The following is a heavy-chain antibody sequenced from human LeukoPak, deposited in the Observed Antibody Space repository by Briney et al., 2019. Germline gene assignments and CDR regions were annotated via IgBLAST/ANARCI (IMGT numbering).Heavy chain of an antibody. J-gene: IGHJ4*02. V-gene: IGHV3-30*04. Sequence: PGGSLRLSCAASGFTFSSYAMHWVRQAPGKGLEWVAVISYDGSNKYYADSVKGRFTISRDNSKNTLYLQMNSLRAEDTAVYYCARASNSGWPTFDYWGQGTLVTVSS. D-gene: IGHD6-19*01. CDR2: ISYDGSNK. CDR1: GFTFSSYA. CDR3: ARASNSGWPTFDY.